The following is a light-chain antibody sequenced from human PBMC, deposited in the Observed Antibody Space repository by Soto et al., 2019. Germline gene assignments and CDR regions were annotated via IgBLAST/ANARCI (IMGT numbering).Light chain of an antibody. CDR1: SSDVGGYKY. CDR3: AAWDDSLNGPVYV. Sequence: QSALTQPPSASGSPGQSVTISCTGTSSDVGGYKYVSWYQQHPGKAPKLMIYEVSKRPSGVPDRFSGSKSGNTAYLTVSGLQAEDEADYYCAAWDDSLNGPVYVFGTGTKLTVL. V-gene: IGLV2-8*01. CDR2: EVS. J-gene: IGLJ1*01.